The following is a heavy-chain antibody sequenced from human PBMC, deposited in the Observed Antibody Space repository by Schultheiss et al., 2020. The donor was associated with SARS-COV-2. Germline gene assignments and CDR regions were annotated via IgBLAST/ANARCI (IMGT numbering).Heavy chain of an antibody. V-gene: IGHV1-69*06. CDR2: IIPIFGTA. D-gene: IGHD3-3*01. Sequence: SVKVSCKASGGTFSSYAISWVRQAPGQGLEWMGGIIPIFGTANYAQKFQGRVTMTEDTSTDTAYMELSSLRSEDTAVYYCATDRNFGVVIIPGAFDIWGQGTMVTVSS. J-gene: IGHJ3*02. CDR1: GGTFSSYA. CDR3: ATDRNFGVVIIPGAFDI.